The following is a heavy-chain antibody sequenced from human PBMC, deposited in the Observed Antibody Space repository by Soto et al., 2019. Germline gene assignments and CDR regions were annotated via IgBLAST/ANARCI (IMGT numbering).Heavy chain of an antibody. CDR3: ARGQRFSDWFDP. CDR1: GGTMNSYY. V-gene: IGHV4-4*07. Sequence: SETLSLTCTVSGGTMNSYYWTWIRQPAGKGLEWIGRIYSSGSTKYNPSPQSRVTMSLDTSKNQFSLRLTSVTAADTAVYYCARGQRFSDWFDPWGQGTLVTVSS. J-gene: IGHJ5*02. CDR2: IYSSGST. D-gene: IGHD3-3*01.